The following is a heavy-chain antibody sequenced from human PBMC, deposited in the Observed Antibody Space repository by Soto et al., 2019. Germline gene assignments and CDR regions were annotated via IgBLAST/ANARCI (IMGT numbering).Heavy chain of an antibody. V-gene: IGHV4-61*01. Sequence: QVQLQESGPGLVKPSETLSLTCSVSGGSVSGDKNYWSWIRQSPGKGLEWIGFISYSGATIYNPSLKSRLTISVDSSKNQFSLRLSSVTASDTALYYCATSPRFAFDFWGQGTTVIVSS. CDR1: GGSVSGDKNY. J-gene: IGHJ3*01. CDR2: ISYSGAT. D-gene: IGHD3-16*01. CDR3: ATSPRFAFDF.